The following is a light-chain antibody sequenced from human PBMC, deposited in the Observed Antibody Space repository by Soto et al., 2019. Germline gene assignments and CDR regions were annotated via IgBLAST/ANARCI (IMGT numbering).Light chain of an antibody. Sequence: QSALTQPPSASGSPGQSVTISCTGTSSDVGGYNYVSWHQHHPGKVPKLIIYEVYKRPSGVPDRFSGSKSGNTAALTVSGLQAEDEADYYCSSYVGTNSYVFGTGTKVTVL. CDR2: EVY. CDR3: SSYVGTNSYV. CDR1: SSDVGGYNY. J-gene: IGLJ1*01. V-gene: IGLV2-8*01.